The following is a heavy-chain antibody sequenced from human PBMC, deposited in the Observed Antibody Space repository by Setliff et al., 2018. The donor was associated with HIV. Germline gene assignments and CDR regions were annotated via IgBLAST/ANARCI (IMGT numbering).Heavy chain of an antibody. CDR3: ARGRMATVLIRNWIDP. CDR2: INHSGST. J-gene: IGHJ5*02. Sequence: LSLTCAVYGGSLSGYYWTWIRQPPGKGLEWIGEINHSGSTNYNPSLKSRVTISIDTSKNQFSLKLSSVTAADTAMYYCARGRMATVLIRNWIDPWGQGSLVAVSS. CDR1: GGSLSGYY. V-gene: IGHV4-34*01. D-gene: IGHD4-4*01.